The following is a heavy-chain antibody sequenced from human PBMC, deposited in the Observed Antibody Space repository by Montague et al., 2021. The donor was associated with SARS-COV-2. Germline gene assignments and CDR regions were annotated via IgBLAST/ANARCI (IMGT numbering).Heavy chain of an antibody. Sequence: SETLSLTCAVYGGSFSGYYWSWIRQPPGKGLEWIGEINRSGSTNYNPSLKSRVTISVDTSKNQFSLKLSSVTAADTAVYYCARASYYYGSGSYYPPCGMDVWGQGTTVTVSS. V-gene: IGHV4-34*01. CDR1: GGSFSGYY. J-gene: IGHJ6*02. CDR2: INRSGST. D-gene: IGHD3-10*01. CDR3: ARASYYYGSGSYYPPCGMDV.